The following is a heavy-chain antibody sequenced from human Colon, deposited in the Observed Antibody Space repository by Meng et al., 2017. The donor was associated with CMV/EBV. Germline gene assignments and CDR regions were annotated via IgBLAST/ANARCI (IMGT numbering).Heavy chain of an antibody. CDR3: AKTIAPGTLARPFDP. V-gene: IGHV3-48*03. D-gene: IGHD6-6*01. Sequence: GESLKISCAASGFTFSSYEMNWVRQAPGKGLEWVSYISSSGSTIYYADFVKGRFTISRDNSKNTVYLQMNSLRAEDTAVYFCAKTIAPGTLARPFDPWGQGTLVTVSS. CDR2: ISSSGSTI. CDR1: GFTFSSYE. J-gene: IGHJ5*02.